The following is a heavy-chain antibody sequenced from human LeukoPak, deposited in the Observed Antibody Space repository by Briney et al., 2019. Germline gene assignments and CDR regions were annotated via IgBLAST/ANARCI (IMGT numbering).Heavy chain of an antibody. Sequence: GGSLRLSCAASGFTFSSYAMSWVRRAPGKGLEWVSAISGSGGSTYYADSVKGRFTISRDNSKNTLYLQMNSLRAEDTAVYYCAKEGPTIVVVITRDSHAFDIWGQGTMVTVSS. CDR2: ISGSGGST. CDR1: GFTFSSYA. CDR3: AKEGPTIVVVITRDSHAFDI. J-gene: IGHJ3*02. D-gene: IGHD3-22*01. V-gene: IGHV3-23*01.